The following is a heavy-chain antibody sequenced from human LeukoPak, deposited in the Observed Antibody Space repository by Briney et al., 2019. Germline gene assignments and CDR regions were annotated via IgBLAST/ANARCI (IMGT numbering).Heavy chain of an antibody. D-gene: IGHD5-12*01. Sequence: GGSLRLSCSASGFTFSSYAMHWVRQAPGKGLEYVSSITSNGGSTYNADSVKGRFTLSRDNSKNTLYLQMTSLRAADTAVYYCFIVATISRGGLGPSYYYYGMDVWGQGTTVTVSS. CDR3: FIVATISRGGLGPSYYYYGMDV. J-gene: IGHJ6*02. CDR2: ITSNGGST. V-gene: IGHV3-64*04. CDR1: GFTFSSYA.